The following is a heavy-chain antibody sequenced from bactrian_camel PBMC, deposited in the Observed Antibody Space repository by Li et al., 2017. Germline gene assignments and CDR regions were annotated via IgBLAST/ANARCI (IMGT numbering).Heavy chain of an antibody. V-gene: IGHV3S53*01. CDR3: AADRFNLQLARHYSY. J-gene: IGHJ4*01. Sequence: HVQLVESGGGAVQAGGTLELSCTASENIFGGCGMGWYRQVPENEREWVSTINNDGKTYYANSVKGRFTISRDNAKNTVYLQMNSLKSEDTAIYYCAADRFNLQLARHYSYWGRGTQVTVS. CDR1: ENIFGGCG. CDR2: INNDGKT. D-gene: IGHD2*01.